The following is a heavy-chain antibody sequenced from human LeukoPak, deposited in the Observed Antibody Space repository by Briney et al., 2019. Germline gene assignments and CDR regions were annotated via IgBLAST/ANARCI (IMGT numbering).Heavy chain of an antibody. J-gene: IGHJ4*02. CDR2: INPKSGAT. Sequence: GASVKVSCKASGYTFSGYYIHWVRQAPGQGLEWMGWINPKSGATNYAQKFQGRVTMTRDTSINTAYMEVSRLRSDDTAVYYCARTGPYYSGMYYFDYWGQGTLVTVCS. CDR1: GYTFSGYY. V-gene: IGHV1-2*02. D-gene: IGHD3-10*01. CDR3: ARTGPYYSGMYYFDY.